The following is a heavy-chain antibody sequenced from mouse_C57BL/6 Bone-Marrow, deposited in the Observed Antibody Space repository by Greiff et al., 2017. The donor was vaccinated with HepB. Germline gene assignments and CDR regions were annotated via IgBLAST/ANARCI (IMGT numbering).Heavy chain of an antibody. D-gene: IGHD4-1*01. Sequence: EVKLVESGGGLVKPGGSLKLSCAASGFTFSSYAMSWVRQTPEKRLEWVATISDGGSYTYYPDNVKGRFTISRDNAKNNLYLQMSHLKSEDTAMYYCARSFNWDVYFDYWGQGTTLTVSS. CDR1: GFTFSSYA. V-gene: IGHV5-4*03. CDR2: ISDGGSYT. CDR3: ARSFNWDVYFDY. J-gene: IGHJ2*01.